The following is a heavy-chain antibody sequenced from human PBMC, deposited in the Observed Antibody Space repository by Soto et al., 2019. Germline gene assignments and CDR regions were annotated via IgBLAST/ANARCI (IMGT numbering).Heavy chain of an antibody. CDR3: ANEVDVAFSSLQYGMDV. CDR2: ISYDGTYK. Sequence: GGSQRLSCAASGFTFNNFAMHWVRQALGKGLEWVAFISYDGTYKYYADSVRGRFTVYRDNSKSTLFLQMNSVKFEDTAVYVCANEVDVAFSSLQYGMDVWGQGTTVTVSS. V-gene: IGHV3-30*14. D-gene: IGHD5-12*01. J-gene: IGHJ6*02. CDR1: GFTFNNFA.